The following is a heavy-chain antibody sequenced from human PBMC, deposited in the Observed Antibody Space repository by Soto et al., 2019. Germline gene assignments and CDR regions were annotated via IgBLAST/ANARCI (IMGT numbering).Heavy chain of an antibody. V-gene: IGHV4-34*01. J-gene: IGHJ4*02. D-gene: IGHD6-13*01. CDR1: GGSFSGYY. Sequence: QVQLQQWGAGLLKPSETLSLTCAVYGGSFSGYYWSWIRQPPGKGLEWSGEINHSGSTNYNPSLKSRVTISVDTSKNQFSLKLSSVTAADTAVYYCARETPYSSSWYHDYWGQGTLVTVSS. CDR3: ARETPYSSSWYHDY. CDR2: INHSGST.